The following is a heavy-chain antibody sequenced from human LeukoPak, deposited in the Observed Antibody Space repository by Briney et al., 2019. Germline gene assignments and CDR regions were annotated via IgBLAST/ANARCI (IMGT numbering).Heavy chain of an antibody. CDR2: IFHTGST. J-gene: IGHJ4*02. CDR1: GGSFSGYY. V-gene: IGHV4-38-2*02. CDR3: ARDHSSSSEDY. Sequence: PSETLSLTCAVYGGSFSGYYWAWIRQPPGKGLEWIGSIFHTGSTYHNPSLKGRVTISVDTSKNQFSLKLNSVTAADTAVYYCARDHSSSSEDYWGQGTLVTVSS. D-gene: IGHD6-13*01.